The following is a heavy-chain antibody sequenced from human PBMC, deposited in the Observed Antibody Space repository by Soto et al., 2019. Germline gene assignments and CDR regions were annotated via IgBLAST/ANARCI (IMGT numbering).Heavy chain of an antibody. J-gene: IGHJ4*02. CDR1: GYTFTGYY. CDR3: ARTYYYGSGSYDFDY. CDR2: INPNSGGT. D-gene: IGHD3-10*01. V-gene: IGHV1-2*02. Sequence: QVQLVQSGAEVKKPGASVKVSCKASGYTFTGYYMHWVRQAPGQGLEWMGWINPNSGGTNYAQKFQGRVTMTRDTSISTAYMELSRLRSDDTAVYYCARTYYYGSGSYDFDYWGQGTLVTVSS.